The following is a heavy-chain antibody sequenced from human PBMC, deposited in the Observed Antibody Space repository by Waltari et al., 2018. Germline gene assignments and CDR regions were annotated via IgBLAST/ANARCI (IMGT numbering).Heavy chain of an antibody. D-gene: IGHD2-2*01. CDR2: CDPEDGET. J-gene: IGHJ4*02. V-gene: IGHV1-24*01. Sequence: QVQLVQSGAEVKKPGASVKVSCKVSGYTLTALSMHWVRQAPGKGLEWMGGCDPEDGETIYAQKFQGRVTMTEDTSTDTAYMELSSLRSEDTAVYYCATNLDCSSTSCYPDYWGQGTLVTDSS. CDR1: GYTLTALS. CDR3: ATNLDCSSTSCYPDY.